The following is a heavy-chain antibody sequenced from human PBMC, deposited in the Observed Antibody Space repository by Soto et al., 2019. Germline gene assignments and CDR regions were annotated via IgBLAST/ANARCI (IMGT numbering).Heavy chain of an antibody. J-gene: IGHJ3*02. CDR2: ISAYNGNT. CDR1: GYTFTSYG. D-gene: IGHD2-2*01. Sequence: QVQLVQSGAEVKKPGASVKVSCKASGYTFTSYGISWVRQAPGQGLERMEWISAYNGNTNYARKCLGRVTMTTDTPTSTAYMELRGLRSDDTAVYYCARGGYQVPAVESRYAFDIWGQGTMVTVSS. V-gene: IGHV1-18*01. CDR3: ARGGYQVPAVESRYAFDI.